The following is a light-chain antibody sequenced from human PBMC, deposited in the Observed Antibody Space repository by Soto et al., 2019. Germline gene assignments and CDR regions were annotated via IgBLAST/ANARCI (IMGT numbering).Light chain of an antibody. CDR3: QHRGKWPRT. J-gene: IGKJ2*01. CDR2: GAS. CDR1: QSVSSY. V-gene: IGKV3-11*01. Sequence: EIVLTQSPATLSLSPGERATLSCRASQSVSSYLAWYQQKPGQAPRLLSYGASNRATDIPARFSCRWSGTDFALIISSLEREDFAVYYCQHRGKWPRTFGEGTKLEI.